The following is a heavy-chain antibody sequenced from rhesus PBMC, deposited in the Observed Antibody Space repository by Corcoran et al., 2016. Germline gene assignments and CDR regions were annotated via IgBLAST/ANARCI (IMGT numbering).Heavy chain of an antibody. V-gene: IGHV4-122*02. J-gene: IGHJ4*01. CDR2: ITYSGST. Sequence: QVQLQESGPGLVKPSETLSLTCAVSGGSISSGYYYWSWIRQPPGKGLEWIRYITYSGSTSYNPSLKSRVTISRDTSKNQFSLKLSSVTAADTAVYYCARGRGSSYVDYWGQGVLVTVSS. D-gene: IGHD4-29*01. CDR3: ARGRGSSYVDY. CDR1: GGSISSGYYY.